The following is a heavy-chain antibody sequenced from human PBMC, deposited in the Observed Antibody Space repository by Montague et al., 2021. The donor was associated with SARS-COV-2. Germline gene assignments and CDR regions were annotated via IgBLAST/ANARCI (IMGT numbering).Heavy chain of an antibody. CDR1: RFTFGDYA. J-gene: IGHJ6*02. CDR3: AKSVTTDYVHFYGLDV. V-gene: IGHV3-9*01. D-gene: IGHD3-16*01. CDR2: ISWNSGSV. Sequence: SLRLSCAASRFTFGDYAMHWVRQAPGKGLEWVSSISWNSGSVDYAASVKGRFTISRDNAKSSLYLQMNSLRPEDTALYYCAKSVTTDYVHFYGLDVWGQGTTVTVSS.